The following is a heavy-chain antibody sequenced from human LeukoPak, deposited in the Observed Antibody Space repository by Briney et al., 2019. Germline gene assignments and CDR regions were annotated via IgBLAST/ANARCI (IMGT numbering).Heavy chain of an antibody. V-gene: IGHV4-30-4*01. CDR2: IYYSGST. CDR1: GGSISSGDYY. D-gene: IGHD2-2*01. J-gene: IGHJ5*02. Sequence: SETLSLTCTVSGGSISSGDYYWSWIRQPPGKGLEWIGYIYYSGSTYYNPSLKSRVTISVDTSKNQFSLKLSSVTAADTAVYYCARGADYCSSTSCYRFDPWGQGTLVTVSS. CDR3: ARGADYCSSTSCYRFDP.